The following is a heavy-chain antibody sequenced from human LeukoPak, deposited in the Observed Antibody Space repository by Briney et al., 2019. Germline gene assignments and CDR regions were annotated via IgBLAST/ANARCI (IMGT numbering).Heavy chain of an antibody. CDR3: ARGRKDCSSTSCYFRGYYYYYMDV. CDR1: GFTFSSYS. Sequence: GGSLRLSCAASGFTFSSYSMNWVRQAPGKGLEWVSSISSSSSYIYYADSVKGRFTISRDNAKNSLYLQMNSLRAEDTAVYYCARGRKDCSSTSCYFRGYYYYYMDVWGKGTTVTISS. CDR2: ISSSSSYI. V-gene: IGHV3-21*04. J-gene: IGHJ6*03. D-gene: IGHD2-2*01.